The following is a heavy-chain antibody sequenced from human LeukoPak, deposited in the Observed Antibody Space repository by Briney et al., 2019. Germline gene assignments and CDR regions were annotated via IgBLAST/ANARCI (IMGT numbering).Heavy chain of an antibody. Sequence: TSETLSLTCTVSGGSIRSSSYYWSWIRQPPGKGLEWIGEINHSGSTNYNPSLKSRVTISVDTSKNQFSLKLSSVTAADTAVYYCARQYGGSVPPGAYWGQGTLVTVSS. V-gene: IGHV4-39*01. CDR1: GGSIRSSSYY. CDR2: INHSGST. J-gene: IGHJ4*02. D-gene: IGHD1-26*01. CDR3: ARQYGGSVPPGAY.